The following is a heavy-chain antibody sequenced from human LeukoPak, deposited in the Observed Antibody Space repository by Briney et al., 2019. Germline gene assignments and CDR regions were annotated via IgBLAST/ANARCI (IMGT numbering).Heavy chain of an antibody. J-gene: IGHJ6*02. CDR1: GFTFNHYA. CDR3: AKDLHYYGVDV. CDR2: IDKSGANT. Sequence: TGGFLRLSCVASGFTFNHYAIWVRQAPGKGLEWVSAIDKSGANTYYAGSVKGRFTISRDNSRNTLYLQMNSLRAEDTALYYCAKDLHYYGVDVWGQGTMVTVSS. V-gene: IGHV3-23*01.